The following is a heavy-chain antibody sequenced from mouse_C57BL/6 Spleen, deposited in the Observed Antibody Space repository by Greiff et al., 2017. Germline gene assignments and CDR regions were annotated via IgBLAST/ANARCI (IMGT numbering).Heavy chain of an antibody. V-gene: IGHV5-17*01. Sequence: EVQLVESGGGLVKPGGSLKLSCAASGFTFSDYGMHWVRQAPEKGLEWVAYISSGSSTIYYADTVKGRFTISRANAKNTLFLQMTSLRSEDTAMYYCARSHYYGSSSYFDYWGQGTTLTVSS. CDR1: GFTFSDYG. D-gene: IGHD1-1*01. J-gene: IGHJ2*01. CDR2: ISSGSSTI. CDR3: ARSHYYGSSSYFDY.